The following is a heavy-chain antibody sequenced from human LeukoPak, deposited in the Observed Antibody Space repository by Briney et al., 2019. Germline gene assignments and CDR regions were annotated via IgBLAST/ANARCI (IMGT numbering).Heavy chain of an antibody. V-gene: IGHV4-59*08. Sequence: SETLSLTCTVSGGSISNYYWSWIRQPPGKGLEWIAQIFHTGSTNFNPSLKSRVTISIDTSKRQFSLRLNSVTAADTAVYYCARQGSSGWSHFDHWGQGTLVTVSS. CDR2: IFHTGST. CDR3: ARQGSSGWSHFDH. J-gene: IGHJ4*02. CDR1: GGSISNYY. D-gene: IGHD6-19*01.